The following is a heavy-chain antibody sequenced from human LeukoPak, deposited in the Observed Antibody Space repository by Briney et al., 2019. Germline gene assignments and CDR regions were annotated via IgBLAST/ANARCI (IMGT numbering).Heavy chain of an antibody. CDR2: ISSSGSTI. D-gene: IGHD1-26*01. Sequence: GSLRLSCAASGFTFSSYEMNWVRQAPGKGLEWVSYISSSGSTIYYADSVKGRFTISRDNAKNSLYLQMNSLRAEDTAVYYCARDQGRIVGATGPPDYWGQGTLVTVSS. CDR3: ARDQGRIVGATGPPDY. CDR1: GFTFSSYE. V-gene: IGHV3-48*03. J-gene: IGHJ4*02.